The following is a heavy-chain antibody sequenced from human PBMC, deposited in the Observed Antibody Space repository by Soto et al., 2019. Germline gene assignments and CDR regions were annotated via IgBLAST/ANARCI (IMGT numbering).Heavy chain of an antibody. D-gene: IGHD3-9*01. V-gene: IGHV4-34*01. CDR3: ARLAILTGYYELDY. Sequence: QVQLQQWGAGLLKPSETLSLTCAVYGGSFSGYYWSWIRQPPGKGLEWIGEINHSGSTNYNPSLKSRVTISVDTSKNQFSLKLSSVTAADTAVYYCARLAILTGYYELDYWGQGTLVTVSS. J-gene: IGHJ4*02. CDR2: INHSGST. CDR1: GGSFSGYY.